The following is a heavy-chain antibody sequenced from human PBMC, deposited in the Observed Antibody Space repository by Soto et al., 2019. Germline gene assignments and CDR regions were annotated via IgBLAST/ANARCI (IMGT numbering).Heavy chain of an antibody. J-gene: IGHJ4*02. V-gene: IGHV4-59*08. CDR2: IYYSGST. CDR3: ARQGYYDSSGYQHYIDY. CDR1: GGSISTYY. Sequence: SETLSLTCTISGGSISTYYWSWIRQPPGKGLEWIGYIYYSGSTNYNPSLKSRVTISVDTSKNQFSLKLSSVTAADTAVYYCARQGYYDSSGYQHYIDYWGQGTLVTVSS. D-gene: IGHD3-22*01.